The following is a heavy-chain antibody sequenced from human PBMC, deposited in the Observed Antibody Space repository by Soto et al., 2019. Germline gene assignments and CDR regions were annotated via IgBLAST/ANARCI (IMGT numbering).Heavy chain of an antibody. J-gene: IGHJ4*02. CDR1: GGSVSSGSYY. CDR3: ARGVAAAGRRGLFDY. CDR2: IYYSGST. Sequence: PSETLSLTCTVSGGSVSSGSYYWSWIRQPPGKGLEWIGYIYYSGSTNYNPSLKSRVTISVDTSKNQFSLKLSSVTAADTAVYYCARGVAAAGRRGLFDYWGQGTLVTVSS. D-gene: IGHD6-13*01. V-gene: IGHV4-61*01.